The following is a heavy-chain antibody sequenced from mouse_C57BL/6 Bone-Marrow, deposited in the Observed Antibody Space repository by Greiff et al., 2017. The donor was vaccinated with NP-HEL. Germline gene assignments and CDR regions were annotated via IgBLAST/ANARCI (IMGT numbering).Heavy chain of an antibody. J-gene: IGHJ1*03. D-gene: IGHD1-1*01. CDR1: GYTFTTYP. CDR2: FHPYNDDT. CDR3: ARGRPYYYGPWYFDV. V-gene: IGHV1-47*01. Sequence: QVQLKQSGAELVKPGASVKMSCKASGYTFTTYPIEWMKQNHGKSLEWIGNFHPYNDDTKYNEKFKGKATLTVEKSSSTVYLELSRLTSDDSAVYYCARGRPYYYGPWYFDVWGTGTTVTVSS.